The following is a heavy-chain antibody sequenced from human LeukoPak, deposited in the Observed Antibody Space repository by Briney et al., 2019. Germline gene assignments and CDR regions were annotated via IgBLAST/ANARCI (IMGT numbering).Heavy chain of an antibody. CDR1: GFTFSSYG. J-gene: IGHJ6*03. V-gene: IGHV3-30*02. CDR3: AKEGRAIVVVPAANNLYYYYYMDV. CDR2: IRYDGSNK. D-gene: IGHD2-2*01. Sequence: PGGSLRLSCAASGFTFSSYGMHWVRQAPGKGLEGVAFIRYDGSNKYYADSVKGRFTISRDNSKNTLYLQMNSLRAEDTAVYYCAKEGRAIVVVPAANNLYYYYYMDVWGKGTTVTISS.